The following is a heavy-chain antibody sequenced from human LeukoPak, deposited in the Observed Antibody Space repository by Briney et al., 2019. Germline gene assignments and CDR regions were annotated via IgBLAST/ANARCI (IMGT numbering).Heavy chain of an antibody. Sequence: GGSLRLSCAASGFTFSSYAMSWVRQVPGKGLEWVSVISGSGGSIYNADSAKGRFTISRDNSKNTLYLQMSSLRVEDTAVYYCAKDSRSSTWENYFDYWGRGTLVTVSS. CDR2: ISGSGGSI. D-gene: IGHD6-13*01. CDR3: AKDSRSSTWENYFDY. V-gene: IGHV3-23*01. CDR1: GFTFSSYA. J-gene: IGHJ4*02.